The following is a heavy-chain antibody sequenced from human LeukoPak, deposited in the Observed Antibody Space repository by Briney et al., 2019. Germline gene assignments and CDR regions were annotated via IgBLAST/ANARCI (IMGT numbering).Heavy chain of an antibody. D-gene: IGHD6-13*01. Sequence: GGSLRLSCAASGFTVSSNYMSWVRQAPGKGLEWVSGINSGGSTSYTDSVKGRFTISRDNSKNTLYLQMNSLRAEDTAVYYCARTGGYRFDPWGQGTLVTVSS. J-gene: IGHJ5*02. CDR2: INSGGST. CDR3: ARTGGYRFDP. V-gene: IGHV3-53*01. CDR1: GFTVSSNY.